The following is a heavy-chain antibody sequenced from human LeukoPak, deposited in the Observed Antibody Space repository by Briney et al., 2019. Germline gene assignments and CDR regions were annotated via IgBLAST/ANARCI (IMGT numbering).Heavy chain of an antibody. CDR3: ARELRTSLDY. CDR2: IKQDGSEK. CDR1: GFSFSSYA. J-gene: IGHJ4*02. D-gene: IGHD1-14*01. V-gene: IGHV3-7*01. Sequence: GGSLRLSCAASGFSFSSYAMSWVRQAPGKGLEWVANIKQDGSEKYYVDSVKGRFTVSRDNAKNSLYLQMNSLRAEDTAVYYCARELRTSLDYWGQGTLVTVSS.